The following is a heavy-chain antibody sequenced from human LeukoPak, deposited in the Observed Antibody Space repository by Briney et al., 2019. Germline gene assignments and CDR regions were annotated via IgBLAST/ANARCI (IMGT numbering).Heavy chain of an antibody. CDR2: INHSGST. Sequence: PSETLSLTXAVYGGSFSGYYWSWICQPPGKGLEWIGEINHSGSTNYNPSLKSRVTISVDTSKNQFSLKLSSVTAADTAVYYCARGVWRGGYSISWYPRSWYFDLWGRGTLVTVSS. V-gene: IGHV4-34*01. CDR3: ARGVWRGGYSISWYPRSWYFDL. CDR1: GGSFSGYY. J-gene: IGHJ2*01. D-gene: IGHD6-13*01.